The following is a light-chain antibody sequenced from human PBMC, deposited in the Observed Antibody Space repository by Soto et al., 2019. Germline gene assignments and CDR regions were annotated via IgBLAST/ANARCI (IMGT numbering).Light chain of an antibody. V-gene: IGLV1-40*01. CDR3: QSYDSSLSGVV. CDR1: SSNIGAGYD. CDR2: GNS. Sequence: QSVLTQPPSVSGAPGQRVTISCTGSSSNIGAGYDVHWYQQIPGTAPKLLIYGNSNRPSGVPDRFSGSKSDTSASLAITGLQAEDEADYYCQSYDSSLSGVVFGGGTKLTVL. J-gene: IGLJ2*01.